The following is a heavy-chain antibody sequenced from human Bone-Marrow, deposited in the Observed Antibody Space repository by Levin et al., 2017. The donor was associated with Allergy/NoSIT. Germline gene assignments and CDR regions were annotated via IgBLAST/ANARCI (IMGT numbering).Heavy chain of an antibody. D-gene: IGHD3-10*01. CDR2: ISVGGDT. V-gene: IGHV3-53*01. Sequence: GGSLRLSCAVSGFTASSNSMSWVRQAPGKGLEWISLISVGGDTYYAESVKGRFTISRDESSNILYLQMSSLKADDTAVYYCVRVERDGSGIEGFDHWGQGTLVSVSS. CDR3: VRVERDGSGIEGFDH. J-gene: IGHJ4*02. CDR1: GFTASSNS.